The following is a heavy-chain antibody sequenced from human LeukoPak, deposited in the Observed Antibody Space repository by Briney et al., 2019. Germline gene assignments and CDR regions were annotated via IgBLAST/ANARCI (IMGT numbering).Heavy chain of an antibody. D-gene: IGHD3-3*01. CDR1: GDTFSSYA. J-gene: IGHJ4*02. V-gene: IGHV1-69*13. CDR3: ARGTPPYRGIGGFLEWLPLDY. Sequence: GAPVKVSCKASGDTFSSYAISWVRQAPGQGLEWMGGIIPIFGTVNYAQKFQGRVTITADESTSTAYMELSSPRSEGTAVYYCARGTPPYRGIGGFLEWLPLDYWGQGTLVTVSS. CDR2: IIPIFGTV.